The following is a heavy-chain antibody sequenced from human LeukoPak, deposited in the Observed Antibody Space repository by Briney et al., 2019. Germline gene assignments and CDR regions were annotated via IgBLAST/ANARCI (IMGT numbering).Heavy chain of an antibody. D-gene: IGHD2-15*01. Sequence: SETLSLTCAVYGGSFSGYYWSWISQPPGKGLEWIGEINHSGSTNYNPSLKSRVTISVDASKNLFALKLSSVTAADTAVYYCARDRYCSGGSCYLGWFDPWGQGTLVTVSS. CDR3: ARDRYCSGGSCYLGWFDP. CDR2: INHSGST. J-gene: IGHJ5*02. CDR1: GGSFSGYY. V-gene: IGHV4-34*01.